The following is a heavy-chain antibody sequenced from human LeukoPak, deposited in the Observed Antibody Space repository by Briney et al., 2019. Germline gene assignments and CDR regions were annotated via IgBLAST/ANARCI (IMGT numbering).Heavy chain of an antibody. D-gene: IGHD5-12*01. V-gene: IGHV1-69*04. J-gene: IGHJ6*02. CDR1: GGTFSRYA. Sequence: SVKVSCKASGGTFSRYAISWVRQAPGQGLEWMGRIIPIIGIVNYAQKFQGRVTITADKSTSTAYMELSSLRSEDTAVCYCARVPSGYTSNANYYYYGMDVWGQGTTVTVSS. CDR2: IIPIIGIV. CDR3: ARVPSGYTSNANYYYYGMDV.